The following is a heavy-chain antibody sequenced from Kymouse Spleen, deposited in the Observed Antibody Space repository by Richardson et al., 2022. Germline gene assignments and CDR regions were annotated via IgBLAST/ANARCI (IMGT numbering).Heavy chain of an antibody. D-gene: IGHD6-19*01. CDR1: GGSISSSNW. CDR2: IYHSGST. Sequence: QVQLQESGPGLVKPSGTLSLTCAVSGGSISSSNWWSWVRQPPGKGLEWIGEIYHSGSTNYNPSLKSRVTISVDKSKNQFSLKLSSVTAADTAVYYCARGDSSGWTRGYYYYYYGMDVWGQGTTVTVSS. V-gene: IGHV4-4*02. J-gene: IGHJ6*02. CDR3: ARGDSSGWTRGYYYYYYGMDV.